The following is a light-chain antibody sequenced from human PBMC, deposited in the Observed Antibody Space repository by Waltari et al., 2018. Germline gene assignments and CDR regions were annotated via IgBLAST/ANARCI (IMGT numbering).Light chain of an antibody. CDR2: GAS. J-gene: IGKJ1*01. V-gene: IGKV3-20*01. CDR3: QHYLRLPVT. Sequence: EIVLTQSPGTLSLSLGERATVPCRTSQRVSRALAWYQQKPGQAPRPLIYGASTRATGIPDRFSGSGSGTDFSLTISRLEPDDFAVYYCQHYLRLPVTFGQGTTVEI. CDR1: QRVSRA.